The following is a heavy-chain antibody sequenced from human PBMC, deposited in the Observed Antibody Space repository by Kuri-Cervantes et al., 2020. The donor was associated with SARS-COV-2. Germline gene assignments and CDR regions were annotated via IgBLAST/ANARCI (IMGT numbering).Heavy chain of an antibody. CDR2: ISYDGSNK. Sequence: GGSLRLSCAASGFTFSSYGMHWVRQAPGKGLEWVAVISYDGSNKYYADSVKGRFTISRDNSKNTLYLQMNSLRAEDTAVYYCARDLRQQLAYGMDVRGQGTTVTVSS. D-gene: IGHD6-13*01. CDR3: ARDLRQQLAYGMDV. V-gene: IGHV3-30*03. J-gene: IGHJ6*02. CDR1: GFTFSSYG.